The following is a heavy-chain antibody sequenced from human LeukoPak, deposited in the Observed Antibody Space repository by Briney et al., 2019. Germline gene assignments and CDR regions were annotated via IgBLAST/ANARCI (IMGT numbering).Heavy chain of an antibody. CDR2: INLSGSTI. D-gene: IGHD3-16*01. Sequence: PGGSLRLSCAASGFTFSDYYMSWIRQAPGKGLEWISYINLSGSTIYYTVSVRGRFTISKDNAMNSLYLQMNSLRVEDSALYYCARDLDWASPLDYWGQGTLVTVSS. CDR1: GFTFSDYY. J-gene: IGHJ4*02. V-gene: IGHV3-11*01. CDR3: ARDLDWASPLDY.